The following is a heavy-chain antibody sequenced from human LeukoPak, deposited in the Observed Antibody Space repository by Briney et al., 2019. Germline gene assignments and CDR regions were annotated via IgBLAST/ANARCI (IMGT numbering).Heavy chain of an antibody. Sequence: PSETLSLTCTVSGGSISSYYWSWIRQPPGKGLEWIGYIYYSGSTNYNPSLKSRVTISVDTSENQFSLKLSSVTAADTAVYYCARVAAAGTLYFDYWGQGTLVTVSS. CDR2: IYYSGST. CDR3: ARVAAAGTLYFDY. V-gene: IGHV4-59*12. CDR1: GGSISSYY. D-gene: IGHD6-13*01. J-gene: IGHJ4*02.